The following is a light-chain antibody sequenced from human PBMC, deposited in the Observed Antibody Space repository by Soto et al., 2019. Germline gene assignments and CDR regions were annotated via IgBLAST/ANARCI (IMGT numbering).Light chain of an antibody. J-gene: IGKJ4*01. CDR2: SAS. Sequence: AIRMTQSPSSFSASTGDRVTITCRASQGISSYLAWYQQKPRKAPKLLIYSASTLQSAVPSRFSGSGSGTDFTLTSSCLQSEDFATYCCQQYYSYPLTFGGGTKVEIK. CDR3: QQYYSYPLT. V-gene: IGKV1-8*01. CDR1: QGISSY.